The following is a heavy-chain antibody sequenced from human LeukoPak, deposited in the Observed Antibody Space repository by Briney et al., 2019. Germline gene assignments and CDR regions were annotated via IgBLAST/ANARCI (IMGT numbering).Heavy chain of an antibody. CDR3: ATDRRSHYYDSSGHGLGY. Sequence: GASVKVSCKASGYTFTGYYMHWVRQAPGQGLEWMGWINPNSGGTNYAQKFQGRVTMTRDTSISTAYMELSSLRSEDTAVYSCATDRRSHYYDSSGHGLGYWGQGTLVTVSS. D-gene: IGHD3-22*01. CDR1: GYTFTGYY. CDR2: INPNSGGT. V-gene: IGHV1-2*02. J-gene: IGHJ4*02.